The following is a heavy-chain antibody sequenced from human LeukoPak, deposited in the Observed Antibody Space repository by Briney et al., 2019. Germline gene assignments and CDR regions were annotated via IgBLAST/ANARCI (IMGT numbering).Heavy chain of an antibody. CDR2: IYYSGST. CDR1: GGSINNYY. V-gene: IGHV4-4*07. CDR3: AGIAAAGRKGVDY. Sequence: SETLSLTCSVSGGSINNYYWTWIRQPAGKGLEWIGRIYYSGSTNYNPSLKSRVTISVDTSKNQFSLKLSSVTAADTAVYYCAGIAAAGRKGVDYWGQGTLVTVSS. D-gene: IGHD6-13*01. J-gene: IGHJ4*02.